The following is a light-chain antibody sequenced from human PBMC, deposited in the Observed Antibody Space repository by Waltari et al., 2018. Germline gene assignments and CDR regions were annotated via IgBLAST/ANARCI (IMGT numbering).Light chain of an antibody. V-gene: IGKV3-20*01. J-gene: IGKJ1*01. Sequence: EIVLTQFPGTLSLSPGERAPLSCRTSQSVGRTVAWYQQKPGQAPRLLIYGASIRATGIPDRFSGSGSGTDFSLTISRLEPEDFAVYYCQHYVRLPVTFGQGTKVEIK. CDR2: GAS. CDR1: QSVGRT. CDR3: QHYVRLPVT.